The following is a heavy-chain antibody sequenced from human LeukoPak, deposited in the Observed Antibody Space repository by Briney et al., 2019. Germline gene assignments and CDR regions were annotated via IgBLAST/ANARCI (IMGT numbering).Heavy chain of an antibody. CDR3: ATRAAETTWFGVFDY. J-gene: IGHJ4*02. Sequence: SETLSLTCSVSGASMHNHYWIWIRQPPGKALEGIGYVSDSETTHYNPSLESRVSMSVDTSKNEFSLRLSSVTAADTALYYCATRAAETTWFGVFDYWSRGTLVTVSS. V-gene: IGHV4-59*11. D-gene: IGHD3-10*01. CDR2: VSDSETT. CDR1: GASMHNHY.